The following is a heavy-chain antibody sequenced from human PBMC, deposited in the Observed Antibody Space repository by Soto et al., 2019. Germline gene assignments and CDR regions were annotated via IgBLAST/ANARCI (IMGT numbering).Heavy chain of an antibody. D-gene: IGHD6-13*01. J-gene: IGHJ6*02. CDR3: GRAHRDLQQLVHYYYSMDV. V-gene: IGHV4-28*03. CDR2: IYYSGTT. CDR1: GYSISSSNW. Sequence: PSETLSLTCAVSGYSISSSNWWGWIRQPPGKGLEWIGYIYYSGTTYYNPSLKSRVTISVDTSKNQFSLKLTSVTAADTAVYYCGRAHRDLQQLVHYYYSMDVWGQGTTVTVSS.